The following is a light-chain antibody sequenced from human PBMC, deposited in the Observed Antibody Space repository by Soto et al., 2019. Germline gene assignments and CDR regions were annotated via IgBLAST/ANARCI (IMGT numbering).Light chain of an antibody. Sequence: EIVLTQSPATLSSSPGERATRSCRASQTVSNKLAWYQHEPGQAPRLLIYDTSNRATGIPARFSGSGSGTDFTLTISSLEPEDFAVYYCHQRKSWPRTFGQGTKVDIK. CDR3: HQRKSWPRT. CDR2: DTS. CDR1: QTVSNK. V-gene: IGKV3-11*01. J-gene: IGKJ1*01.